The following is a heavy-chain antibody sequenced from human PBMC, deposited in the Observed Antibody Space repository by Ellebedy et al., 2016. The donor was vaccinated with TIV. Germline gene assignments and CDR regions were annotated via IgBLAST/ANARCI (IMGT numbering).Heavy chain of an antibody. Sequence: AASVKVSCKASGYTFTGYYMHWVRQAPGQGLEWMGWIIPNSGGTNYAQKFQGRVTMTRDTSISTAYMELSRLRSDDTAVYYCARTRGYSGYDAYGMDVWGQGTTVTVSS. D-gene: IGHD5-12*01. V-gene: IGHV1-2*02. CDR3: ARTRGYSGYDAYGMDV. J-gene: IGHJ6*02. CDR1: GYTFTGYY. CDR2: IIPNSGGT.